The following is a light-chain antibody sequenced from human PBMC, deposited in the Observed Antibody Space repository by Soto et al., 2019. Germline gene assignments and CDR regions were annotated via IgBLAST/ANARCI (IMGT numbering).Light chain of an antibody. CDR1: QSISSY. CDR3: QQSYSTLLT. J-gene: IGKJ4*01. Sequence: DIQMTQSPSSLSASVGDRVTITCRASQSISSYLNWYQQKPGKAPKILIYATSSLQSGVPSRFSGSGSGTDFTLTISSLQPEDFATYYCQQSYSTLLTSGGGTKVEIK. CDR2: ATS. V-gene: IGKV1-39*01.